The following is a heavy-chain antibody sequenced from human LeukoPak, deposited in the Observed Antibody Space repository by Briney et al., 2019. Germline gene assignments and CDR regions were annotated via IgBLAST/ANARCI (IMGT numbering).Heavy chain of an antibody. Sequence: ASETVPCNASGYTFTSYYMHWVRQAPGLSLEWMVWIDPNSGGTNYAQKVQSRVTMTRDTSISTAYMELSRLRSGNTAVYYCARSPRGYCSGGSCYSYGYWGQGTLVTVSS. J-gene: IGHJ4*02. CDR2: IDPNSGGT. CDR1: GYTFTSYY. CDR3: ARSPRGYCSGGSCYSYGY. D-gene: IGHD2-15*01. V-gene: IGHV1-2*02.